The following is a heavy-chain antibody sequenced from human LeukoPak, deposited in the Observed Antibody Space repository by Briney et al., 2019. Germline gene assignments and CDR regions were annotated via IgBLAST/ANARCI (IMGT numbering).Heavy chain of an antibody. CDR1: GFTFSSYS. D-gene: IGHD3-22*01. CDR2: ISSSSSYI. J-gene: IGHJ4*02. V-gene: IGHV3-21*01. CDR3: AYDSSGYAYYFDY. Sequence: GGSLRLSCAASGFTFSSYSMTWVRQAPGKGLEWVSSISSSSSYIYYADSVKGRFTISRDNAKNSLYLQMNSLRAEDTAVYYCAYDSSGYAYYFDYWGQGTLVTVSS.